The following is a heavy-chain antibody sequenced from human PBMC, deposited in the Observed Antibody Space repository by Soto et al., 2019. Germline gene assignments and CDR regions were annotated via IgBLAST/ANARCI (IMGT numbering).Heavy chain of an antibody. D-gene: IGHD6-6*01. Sequence: GGSLRLSCEASGFTFSSYPMSWVRQAPGKGLEWVAGISGGSTNAYYADSVKGRITISRDNSKNTLYLQLNNLRAEDTAVYYCAKEAARPGPCDSWGQGTLVNVSS. CDR1: GFTFSSYP. CDR2: ISGGSTNA. CDR3: AKEAARPGPCDS. J-gene: IGHJ4*02. V-gene: IGHV3-23*01.